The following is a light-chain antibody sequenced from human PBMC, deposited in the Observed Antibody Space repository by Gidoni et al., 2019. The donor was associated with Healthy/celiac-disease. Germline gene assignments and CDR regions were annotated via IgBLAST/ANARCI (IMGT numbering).Light chain of an antibody. Sequence: EIVLTHSPATLSLSPGERATLSCRASQSVSSYLAWYQQKPGQAPRLLIYYASNRATGIPARFSGRGSGTDFTLTISSLEPEDFAVYYCQQRSNWPPLTFGGGTKVEIK. CDR1: QSVSSY. J-gene: IGKJ4*01. CDR2: YAS. CDR3: QQRSNWPPLT. V-gene: IGKV3-11*01.